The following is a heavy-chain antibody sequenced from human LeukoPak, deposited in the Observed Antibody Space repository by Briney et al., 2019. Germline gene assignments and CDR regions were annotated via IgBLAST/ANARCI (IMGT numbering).Heavy chain of an antibody. J-gene: IGHJ6*02. Sequence: PGGSLRLSCAASGFTFSSYGMHWVRQAPGKGLEWVAVIRYDGSNKYYADSVKGRFTISRDNSKNTLYLQMNSLRAEDTAVYYCARAGFRYYYYYGMDVWGQGTTVTVSS. CDR2: IRYDGSNK. V-gene: IGHV3-33*01. CDR3: ARAGFRYYYYYGMDV. CDR1: GFTFSSYG.